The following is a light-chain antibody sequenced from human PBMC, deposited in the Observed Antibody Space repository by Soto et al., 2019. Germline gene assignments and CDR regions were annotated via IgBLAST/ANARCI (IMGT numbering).Light chain of an antibody. CDR2: DAS. CDR1: QSVRSSY. CDR3: QQYGSSPQT. Sequence: EIVLTQSPGTLSLSPGERATLSCRTSQSVRSSYLAWYQQKPGQAPRLLIYDASSRATGIPDRFSGSGSGKDFTLTISRLEPEDFAVYYCQQYGSSPQTFGQGTKVDIK. V-gene: IGKV3-20*01. J-gene: IGKJ1*01.